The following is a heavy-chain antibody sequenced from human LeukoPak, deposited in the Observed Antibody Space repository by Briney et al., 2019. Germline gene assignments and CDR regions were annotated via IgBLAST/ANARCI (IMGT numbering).Heavy chain of an antibody. V-gene: IGHV3-53*01. CDR3: ARGRGSSWTKNWFDP. J-gene: IGHJ5*02. CDR1: GFTVSSNY. D-gene: IGHD6-13*01. Sequence: GGSLRLSCAASGFTVSSNYMSWVRQAPGKGLEWVSVIYSGGSTYYADSVKGRFTIFRDNSKNTLYLQMNSLRAEDTAVYYCARGRGSSWTKNWFDPWGQGTLVTVSS. CDR2: IYSGGST.